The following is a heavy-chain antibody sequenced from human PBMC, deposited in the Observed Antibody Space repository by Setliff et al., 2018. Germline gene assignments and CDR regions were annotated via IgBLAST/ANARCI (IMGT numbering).Heavy chain of an antibody. CDR2: INPNSAGT. V-gene: IGHV1-2*02. CDR1: ANTFIAYY. D-gene: IGHD1-26*01. CDR3: AREDGGSSSFDY. J-gene: IGHJ4*02. Sequence: ASVKVSCKASANTFIAYYIHWVLQAPGQGLEWMGWINPNSAGTNYAQKFQGRVTMAWDASITTAYLDLSRLTSDDTAVYYCAREDGGSSSFDYWGQGTLVTVSS.